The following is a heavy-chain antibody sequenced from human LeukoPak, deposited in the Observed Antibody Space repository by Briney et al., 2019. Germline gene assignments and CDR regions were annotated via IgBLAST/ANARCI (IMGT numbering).Heavy chain of an antibody. Sequence: SETLSLTCTVSGGSISSSSYYWGWIRQPPGKGLEWIGSIYHSGSTYYNPSLKSRVTISVDTSKNQFSLKLSSVTAADTAVYYCARGYSSSWYSRYYFDYWGQGTLVTVSS. CDR3: ARGYSSSWYSRYYFDY. J-gene: IGHJ4*02. D-gene: IGHD6-13*01. V-gene: IGHV4-39*07. CDR2: IYHSGST. CDR1: GGSISSSSYY.